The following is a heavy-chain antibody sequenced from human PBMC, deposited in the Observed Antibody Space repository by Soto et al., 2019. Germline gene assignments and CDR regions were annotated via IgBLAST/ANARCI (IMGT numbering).Heavy chain of an antibody. CDR2: ISSGGGSM. Sequence: PGGSLRLSCAASGFIFRSFSMNWVRQAPGKGLEWVSYISSGGGSMFYADSVKGRFTISRDNAKNSLYLQMNSLRDEDTAVYYCARRRIYCSSATCPFDSWGRGTLVTVSS. CDR3: ARRRIYCSSATCPFDS. CDR1: GFIFRSFS. D-gene: IGHD2-2*01. V-gene: IGHV3-48*02. J-gene: IGHJ4*02.